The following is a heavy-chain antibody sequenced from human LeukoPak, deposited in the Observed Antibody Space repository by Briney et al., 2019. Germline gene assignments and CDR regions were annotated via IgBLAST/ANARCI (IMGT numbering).Heavy chain of an antibody. CDR1: GGSISSYY. Sequence: SETLSLTCTASGGSISSYYWSWIRQPAGKGLEWIGRIYTSGSTNYNPSLKSRVTMSVDTSKNQFSLKLSSVTAADTAVYYCARDSWVGATFDYWGQGTLVTVSS. CDR2: IYTSGST. CDR3: ARDSWVGATFDY. D-gene: IGHD1-26*01. V-gene: IGHV4-4*07. J-gene: IGHJ4*02.